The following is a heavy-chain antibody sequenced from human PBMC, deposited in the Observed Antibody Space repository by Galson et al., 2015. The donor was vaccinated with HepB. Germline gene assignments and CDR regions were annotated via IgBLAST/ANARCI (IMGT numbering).Heavy chain of an antibody. Sequence: SLRLSCAASGFTFSDNYMSWIRQAPGKGLEWVSYISSFNVFTNYADSVKGRFTISRDSAKNSLYLQMNSLRAEDTAVYYCARAYESNYYFDYWGQGTLVTVSS. J-gene: IGHJ4*02. D-gene: IGHD3-22*01. CDR2: ISSFNVFT. CDR1: GFTFSDNY. CDR3: ARAYESNYYFDY. V-gene: IGHV3-11*05.